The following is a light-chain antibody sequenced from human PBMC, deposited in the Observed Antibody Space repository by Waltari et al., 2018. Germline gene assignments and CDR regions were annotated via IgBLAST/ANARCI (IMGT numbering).Light chain of an antibody. CDR2: SAA. CDR1: QSVSNNF. V-gene: IGKV3-20*01. J-gene: IGKJ4*01. CDR3: QQFHTLPRT. Sequence: EIVLTQSPGTLSLSPGDRATLSCRASQSVSNNFLAWYQQRPGQTTRLLIYSAASRATGIPGRFSGSGSGTDFTLTITRLEPEDAAVYYCQQFHTLPRTFGGGTKVEVK.